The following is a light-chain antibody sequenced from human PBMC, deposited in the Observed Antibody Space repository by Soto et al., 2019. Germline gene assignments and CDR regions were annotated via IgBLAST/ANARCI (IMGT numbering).Light chain of an antibody. CDR1: SSDVGGYEY. J-gene: IGLJ2*01. CDR2: EVI. CDR3: AAWDDSLNGPV. Sequence: QSALTQPPSASGSPGQSVTISCTGSSSDVGGYEYVSWYQQHPGKAPKLIIYEVIKRPSGVPDRFSGSKSGNTASLTVSGLQAEDEADYYCAAWDDSLNGPVFGGGTKLTVL. V-gene: IGLV2-8*01.